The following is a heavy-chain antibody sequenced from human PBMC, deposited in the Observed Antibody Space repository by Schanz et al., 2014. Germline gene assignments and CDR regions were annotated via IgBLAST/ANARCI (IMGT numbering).Heavy chain of an antibody. CDR1: GFTFSTHA. CDR3: VRDILHRVYDSGSP. Sequence: EVQLLESGGGLVQPGGSLRLSCAASGFTFSTHAMSWVRQAPGKGLEWVANIKQDESEKYYVDSVKGRFTISRDNAKNSLFLHMNSLRAEDTAVYYCVRDILHRVYDSGSPWGQGTLVTVSS. D-gene: IGHD3-10*01. J-gene: IGHJ5*02. CDR2: IKQDESEK. V-gene: IGHV3-7*01.